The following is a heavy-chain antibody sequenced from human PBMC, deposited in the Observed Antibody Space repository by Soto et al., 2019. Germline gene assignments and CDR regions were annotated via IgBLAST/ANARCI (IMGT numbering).Heavy chain of an antibody. V-gene: IGHV3-13*01. CDR1: GFTFSSYD. Sequence: GGSLRLSCAASGFTFSSYDMHWVRQATGKGLEWVSAIGTAGDTYYPGSVKGRFTISRENAKNSLYLQMNSLRAEDTAVYYCARVSGWYGEGYYFDYWGQRTLVTVSS. D-gene: IGHD6-19*01. CDR3: ARVSGWYGEGYYFDY. J-gene: IGHJ4*02. CDR2: IGTAGDT.